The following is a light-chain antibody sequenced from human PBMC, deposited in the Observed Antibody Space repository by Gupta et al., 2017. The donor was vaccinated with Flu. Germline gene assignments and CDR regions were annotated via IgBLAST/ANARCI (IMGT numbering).Light chain of an antibody. CDR3: QLEDTSTDLWV. CDR1: NVGSEN. J-gene: IGLJ3*02. Sequence: NVGSENVVWYHPKPAPTPMLLIYYDGLRSSAVPGSFSGSNYATTATVTSIRVQAGDEADYYCQLEDTSTDLWVFGGGTKLTVI. V-gene: IGLV3-21*04. CDR2: YDG.